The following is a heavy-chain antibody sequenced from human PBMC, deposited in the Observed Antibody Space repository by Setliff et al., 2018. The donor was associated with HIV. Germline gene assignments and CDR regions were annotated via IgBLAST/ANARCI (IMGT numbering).Heavy chain of an antibody. Sequence: SETLSLTCAVYGGSVSGHYWGWFRQPPGKGLEWIGEITPSGATNYLPSLKSRVTMSLDTSKNQFSLKMTSVTAADTALYYCARHGLLWFGAGYNWFDPWGQGTLVTVSS. CDR3: ARHGLLWFGAGYNWFDP. V-gene: IGHV4-34*01. D-gene: IGHD3-10*01. CDR2: ITPSGAT. CDR1: GGSVSGHY. J-gene: IGHJ5*02.